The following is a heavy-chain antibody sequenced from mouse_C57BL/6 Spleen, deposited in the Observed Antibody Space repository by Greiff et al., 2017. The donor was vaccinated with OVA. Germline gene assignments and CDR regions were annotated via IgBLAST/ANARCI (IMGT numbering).Heavy chain of an antibody. CDR3: ARGDYGSSNDAMDY. CDR2: ISSGSSTI. V-gene: IGHV5-17*01. J-gene: IGHJ4*01. CDR1: GFTFSDYG. D-gene: IGHD1-1*01. Sequence: EVKLVESGGGLVKPGGSLKLSCAASGFTFSDYGIHWVRQAPEKGLEWVAYISSGSSTISYADTVEGRFTISRDNAKKTLFLQMTSLRSEDTAMYYCARGDYGSSNDAMDYWGQGTSVTVSS.